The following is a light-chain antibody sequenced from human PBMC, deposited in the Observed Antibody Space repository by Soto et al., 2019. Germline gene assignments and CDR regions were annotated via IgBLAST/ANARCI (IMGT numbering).Light chain of an antibody. Sequence: QSALTQPASVSGSPGQSITISCTGTSSDVGGYNYVSWYQQHPGKAPKLMIYEVSNRPSGVSNRFSGSKSGNTASLTISGLQAEDEADYYCSSYTSISTYVFGNGTKLTVL. CDR2: EVS. CDR3: SSYTSISTYV. V-gene: IGLV2-14*01. J-gene: IGLJ1*01. CDR1: SSDVGGYNY.